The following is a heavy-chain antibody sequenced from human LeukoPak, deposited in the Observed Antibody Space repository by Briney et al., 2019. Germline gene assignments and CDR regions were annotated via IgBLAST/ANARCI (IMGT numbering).Heavy chain of an antibody. V-gene: IGHV3-23*01. CDR1: GFTFSSYA. CDR2: ISGSGGST. J-gene: IGHJ4*02. CDR3: AKHGGTYYYDSSGLNYFDY. D-gene: IGHD3-22*01. Sequence: PGGSLRLSCAAPGFTFSSYAMSWVRQAPGKGLEWVSAISGSGGSTYYADSVKGRFTISRDNSKNTLYLQMNSLRAEDTAVYYCAKHGGTYYYDSSGLNYFDYWGQGTLVTVSS.